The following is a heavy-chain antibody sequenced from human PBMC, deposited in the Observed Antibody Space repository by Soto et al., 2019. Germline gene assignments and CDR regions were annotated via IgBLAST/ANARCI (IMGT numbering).Heavy chain of an antibody. V-gene: IGHV3-48*02. CDR2: ISSTSSTT. CDR1: RFTFSHYS. J-gene: IGHJ2*01. Sequence: EVQLVESGGGLVQPGGSLRLSCEASRFTFSHYSMNWVRQAPGKGLEWVSYISSTSSTTYYADTVKGRFTIYRDNAKSSLYLQMNSLRDADTAVYYCERDREEFTTATTATIYGYFDLWGRGSLVTVSS. D-gene: IGHD5-18*01. CDR3: ERDREEFTTATTATIYGYFDL.